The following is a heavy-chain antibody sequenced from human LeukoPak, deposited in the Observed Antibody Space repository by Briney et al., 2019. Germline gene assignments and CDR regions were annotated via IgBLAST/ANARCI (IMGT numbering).Heavy chain of an antibody. D-gene: IGHD5-24*01. Sequence: GGSLRLSCEASGFTFSSYGMHWVRQAPGKGLEWVAFIRYDGSNKYYADSVKGRFTISRDNSKNTLYLQMNSLRAEDTAVYYCARGKEMATINSFDYWGQGTLVTVSS. CDR3: ARGKEMATINSFDY. CDR2: IRYDGSNK. V-gene: IGHV3-30*02. CDR1: GFTFSSYG. J-gene: IGHJ4*02.